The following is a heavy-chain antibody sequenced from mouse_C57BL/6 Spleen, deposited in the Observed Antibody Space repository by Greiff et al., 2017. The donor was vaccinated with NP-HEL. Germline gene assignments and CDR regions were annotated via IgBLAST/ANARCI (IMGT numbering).Heavy chain of an antibody. CDR3: AREPYYGNYLAWFAY. CDR1: GYAFSSSW. V-gene: IGHV1-82*01. D-gene: IGHD2-1*01. J-gene: IGHJ3*01. Sequence: VQLQQSGPELVKPGASVKISCKASGYAFSSSWMNWVKQRPGKGLEWIGRIYPGDGDTNYNGKFKGKATLTADKSSSTAYMQLSSLTSEDSAVYFCAREPYYGNYLAWFAYWGQGTLVTVSA. CDR2: IYPGDGDT.